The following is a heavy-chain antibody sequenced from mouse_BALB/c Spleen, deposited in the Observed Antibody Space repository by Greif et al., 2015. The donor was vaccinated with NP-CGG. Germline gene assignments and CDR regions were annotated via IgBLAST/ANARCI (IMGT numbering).Heavy chain of an antibody. CDR2: IDTSDSYT. J-gene: IGHJ4*01. D-gene: IGHD1-1*01. V-gene: IGHV1-69*01. CDR3: AKGAYYGSSYGAMDY. Sequence: QVQLQQPGAELVMPGASVKMSCKASGYTFTDYWMHWVKQRPGQGLEWIGAIDTSDSYTSYNQKFKGKATLTVDESSSTAYMQLSSLTSEDSAVYYCAKGAYYGSSYGAMDYWGQGTSVTVSS. CDR1: GYTFTDYW.